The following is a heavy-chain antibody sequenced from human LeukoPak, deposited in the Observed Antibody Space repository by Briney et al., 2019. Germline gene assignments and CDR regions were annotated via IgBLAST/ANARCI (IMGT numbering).Heavy chain of an antibody. CDR1: GFTFSSYA. CDR2: ISGSGGST. Sequence: AGGSLRLSCAASGFTFSSYAMSWVRQAPGMGLEWVSAISGSGGSTYYADSVKGRFTISRDNSKNTLYLQMNSLRAEDTAVYYCAKDDSSGYYSYWGQGTLVTVSS. V-gene: IGHV3-23*01. D-gene: IGHD3-22*01. CDR3: AKDDSSGYYSY. J-gene: IGHJ4*02.